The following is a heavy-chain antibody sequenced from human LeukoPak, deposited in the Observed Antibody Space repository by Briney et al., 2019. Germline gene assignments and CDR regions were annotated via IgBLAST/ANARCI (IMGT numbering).Heavy chain of an antibody. J-gene: IGHJ4*02. V-gene: IGHV4-34*01. Sequence: SETLSLTCAVYGGSFSGYYWSWIRQPPGKGLEWIGEINHSGSTNYNPSLKSRVTILVDTSKNQFSLKLSSVTAADTAVYYCARGLTSMPPGGYWGQGTLVTVSS. CDR2: INHSGST. CDR3: ARGLTSMPPGGY. D-gene: IGHD2/OR15-2a*01. CDR1: GGSFSGYY.